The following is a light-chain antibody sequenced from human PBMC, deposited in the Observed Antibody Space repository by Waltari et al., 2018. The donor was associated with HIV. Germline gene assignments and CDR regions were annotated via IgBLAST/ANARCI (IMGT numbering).Light chain of an antibody. J-gene: IGLJ3*02. CDR3: LLNFGGPWV. CDR1: TGSVTHTYY. Sequence: QTVVTQEPSLTVSPGGAVTLTSASSTGSVTHTYYTIWFQYKPGQVPRVLFYSTNIKYSWTPARFSASLLGGKAALTLSGVQPEDEGDYYCLLNFGGPWVFGGGTKLTVL. CDR2: STN. V-gene: IGLV7-43*01.